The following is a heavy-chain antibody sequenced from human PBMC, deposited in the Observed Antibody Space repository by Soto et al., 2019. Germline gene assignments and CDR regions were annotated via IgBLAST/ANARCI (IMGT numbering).Heavy chain of an antibody. V-gene: IGHV4-59*01. J-gene: IGHJ6*02. Sequence: SETLSLTCTVSGGSISSYYWSWIRQPPGKGLEWIGYIYYSGSTNYNPSLKSRVTISVDTSKNQFSLKLSSVTAADTAVYYCVRDSIVVVPAAISYYYYGMDVWGQGTTVTVSS. CDR2: IYYSGST. CDR3: VRDSIVVVPAAISYYYYGMDV. CDR1: GGSISSYY. D-gene: IGHD2-2*01.